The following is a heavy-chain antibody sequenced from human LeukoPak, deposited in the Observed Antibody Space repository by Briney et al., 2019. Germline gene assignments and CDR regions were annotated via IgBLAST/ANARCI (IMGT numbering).Heavy chain of an antibody. CDR3: ARGRGNSSSWYWDY. J-gene: IGHJ4*02. V-gene: IGHV3-7*01. D-gene: IGHD6-13*01. CDR2: IKQDGSEK. CDR1: GFTFSHYW. Sequence: GGSLRLSCAASGFTFSHYWMSWVRQAPGRWLEWVANIKQDGSEKYYVDSAKGRFTISRDNGKKSLYLQMNSLRVEDTAVYYCARGRGNSSSWYWDYWGQGTLVTVSS.